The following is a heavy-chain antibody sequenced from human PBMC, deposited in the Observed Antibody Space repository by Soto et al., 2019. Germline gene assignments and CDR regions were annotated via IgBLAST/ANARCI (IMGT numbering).Heavy chain of an antibody. Sequence: SVKVSCKPSGVSIRSLAINWVRQAPGQGLEWMGRIDPTRQIVSYARNFQGRVSIAADTSTSTAYMELNSLKSGDTAVNYCEAGTMFGIRTSSYFDHWGQGTLVTVSS. CDR2: IDPTRQIV. J-gene: IGHJ4*02. CDR3: EAGTMFGIRTSSYFDH. D-gene: IGHD3-3*01. CDR1: GVSIRSLA. V-gene: IGHV1-69*04.